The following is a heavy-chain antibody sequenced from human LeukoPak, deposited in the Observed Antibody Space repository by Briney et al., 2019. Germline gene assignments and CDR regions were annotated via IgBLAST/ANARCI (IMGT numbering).Heavy chain of an antibody. J-gene: IGHJ4*02. CDR2: IIPILGIA. Sequence: ASVKVSCKASGGTFSSYTISWVRQAPGQGLEWMGRIIPILGIANYAQKFQGRVTMTRDTSISTAYMELSRLRSDDTAVYYCARDYASIYYDSSGHRDYWGQGTLVTVSS. V-gene: IGHV1-69*04. CDR1: GGTFSSYT. D-gene: IGHD3-22*01. CDR3: ARDYASIYYDSSGHRDY.